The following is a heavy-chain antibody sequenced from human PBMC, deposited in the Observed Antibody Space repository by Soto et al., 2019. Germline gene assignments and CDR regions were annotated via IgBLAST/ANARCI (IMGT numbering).Heavy chain of an antibody. V-gene: IGHV5-10-1*01. D-gene: IGHD6-13*01. CDR3: ARHLSSTWFAP. J-gene: IGHJ5*02. CDR2: SDPSDSYT. Sequence: EVQLVQSGAAVKKPGESLRISCKVSGYTFNSYWISWVRQMPGKGLEWMGRSDPSDSYTNYSPSFQGHVTISADKSISTAYLQWSSLKASDTAMYYCARHLSSTWFAPWGQGTLLSVSS. CDR1: GYTFNSYW.